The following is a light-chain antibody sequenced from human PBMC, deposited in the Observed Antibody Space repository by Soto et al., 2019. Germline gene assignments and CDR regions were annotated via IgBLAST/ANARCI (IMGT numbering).Light chain of an antibody. Sequence: QTVMTQESSFSVSPGGTATLTCGLISGSVSTANNPNWYQQTPGQAPRTLIYSTSTRSSGVPDRFSGSILGNKAALTITGAQADDESDYCCALFTGNGTSLFGTGTKVPVL. CDR2: STS. J-gene: IGLJ1*01. V-gene: IGLV8-61*01. CDR3: ALFTGNGTSL. CDR1: SGSVSTANN.